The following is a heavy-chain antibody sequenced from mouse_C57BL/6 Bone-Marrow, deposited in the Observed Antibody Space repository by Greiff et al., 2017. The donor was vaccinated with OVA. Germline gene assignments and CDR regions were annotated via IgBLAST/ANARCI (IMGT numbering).Heavy chain of an antibody. D-gene: IGHD1-2*01. Sequence: VQLQQSGAELVKPGASVKLSCKASGYTFTSYWMHWVKQRPGRGLEWIGRIDPGSGGTKYNEKFKSKATLTVDKPSSTAYMQLSSLTSEDSAVYYCARTRLFFDYWGQGTTLTVSS. V-gene: IGHV1-72*01. CDR3: ARTRLFFDY. CDR2: IDPGSGGT. J-gene: IGHJ2*01. CDR1: GYTFTSYW.